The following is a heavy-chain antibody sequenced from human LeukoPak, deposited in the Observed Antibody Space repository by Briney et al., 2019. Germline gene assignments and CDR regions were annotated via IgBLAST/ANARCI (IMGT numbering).Heavy chain of an antibody. CDR2: IYSGGST. D-gene: IGHD3-22*01. CDR3: ARVYYDSSGYIPTTYWYFDL. CDR1: GFTLSSNY. Sequence: GGSLRLSCAASGFTLSSNYMSWVRQAPGNGLEWVSVIYSGGSTYYADSVKGRFTISRDNSKNTLYLQMNSLRAEDTAVYYCARVYYDSSGYIPTTYWYFDLWGRGTLVTVSS. V-gene: IGHV3-53*01. J-gene: IGHJ2*01.